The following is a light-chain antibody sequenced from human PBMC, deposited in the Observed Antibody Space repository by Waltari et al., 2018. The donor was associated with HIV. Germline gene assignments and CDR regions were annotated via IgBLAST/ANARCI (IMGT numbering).Light chain of an antibody. J-gene: IGLJ1*01. CDR1: SRDVGGYNY. V-gene: IGLV2-8*01. CDR3: SSYAGSNNV. CDR2: EVS. Sequence: QSALTRPPSASGSPVKSVTILCTGTSRDVGGYNYVSWYQQHQGKAPKLMIYEVSKRPSGVPDRFSGSKSGNTASLTVSGLQAEDEADYYFSSYAGSNNVFGTGTKVTVL.